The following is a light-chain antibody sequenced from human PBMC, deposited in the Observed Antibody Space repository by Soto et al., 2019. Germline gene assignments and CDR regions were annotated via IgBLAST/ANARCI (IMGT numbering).Light chain of an antibody. CDR2: DAS. Sequence: DIQMTQSPSTLSASVGDSVTITCRASQSISILLAWYQQKPGKAPKLLIYDASTLESGVPSRFSGSGSGAEFTLTISSLQPDDLATYYCQRYNGYFGQGTKLEIK. CDR3: QRYNGY. J-gene: IGKJ2*01. V-gene: IGKV1-5*01. CDR1: QSISIL.